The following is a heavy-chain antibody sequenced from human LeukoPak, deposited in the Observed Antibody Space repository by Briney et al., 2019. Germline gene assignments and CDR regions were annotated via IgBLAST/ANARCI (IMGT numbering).Heavy chain of an antibody. CDR2: MNPNSGNT. J-gene: IGHJ6*02. CDR1: GYTFTSYD. Sequence: GASVKVSRKASGYTFTSYDINRVRQATGQGLEWMGWMNPNSGNTGYAQKFQGRVTMTRNTSISTAYMELSSLRSEDTAVYYCARVGGSGSYSTYYYYGMDVWGQGTTVTVSS. V-gene: IGHV1-8*01. D-gene: IGHD3-10*01. CDR3: ARVGGSGSYSTYYYYGMDV.